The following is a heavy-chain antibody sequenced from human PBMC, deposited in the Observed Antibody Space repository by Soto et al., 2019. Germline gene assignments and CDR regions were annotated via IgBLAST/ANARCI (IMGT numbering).Heavy chain of an antibody. V-gene: IGHV4-39*07. CDR3: ARGYCSSTICYIWDNWFDP. CDR1: GGSMSTSDYY. J-gene: IGHJ5*02. Sequence: SETLSLTCTVSGGSMSTSDYYWGWIRQTPGKGLEYIGNIDYRGTASYNPSLASRVTISTDTSKNQFSLKLSSVTAADTAVYYCARGYCSSTICYIWDNWFDPWGQGILVTSPQ. D-gene: IGHD2-2*02. CDR2: IDYRGTA.